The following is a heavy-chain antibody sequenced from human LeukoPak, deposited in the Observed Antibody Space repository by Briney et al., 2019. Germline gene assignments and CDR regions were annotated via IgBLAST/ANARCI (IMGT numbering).Heavy chain of an antibody. V-gene: IGHV3-23*01. CDR3: AKAISGSYYY. Sequence: GGSLRLSCAASGFTFSSYAMSSVRQAPGKGLEWVSAISGSGYTTYYADSVKGRFTISRDNSKNTLYLQMSSLRAEDTAVYYCAKAISGSYYYWGQGTLVTVSS. D-gene: IGHD1-26*01. J-gene: IGHJ4*02. CDR1: GFTFSSYA. CDR2: ISGSGYTT.